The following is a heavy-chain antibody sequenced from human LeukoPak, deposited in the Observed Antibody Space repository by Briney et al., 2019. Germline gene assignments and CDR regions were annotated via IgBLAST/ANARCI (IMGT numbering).Heavy chain of an antibody. CDR2: IDYTGST. D-gene: IGHD2-21*01. J-gene: IGHJ3*02. CDR1: GGSISVYY. CDR3: ARPDSHLWAFDI. Sequence: SETVPHTCTVSGGSISVYYWSWIRQPPGKGLEWIAYIDYTGSTKYNPSLRSRVTISLDAPNNQIFLNLSSVTATDTAVYYCARPDSHLWAFDIWGQGAQVSVSS. V-gene: IGHV4-59*08.